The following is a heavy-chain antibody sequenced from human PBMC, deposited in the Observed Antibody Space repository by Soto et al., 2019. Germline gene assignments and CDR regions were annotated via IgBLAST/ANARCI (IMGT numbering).Heavy chain of an antibody. CDR2: INPGNGNT. V-gene: IGHV1-3*01. J-gene: IGHJ6*02. CDR1: GYSFSNFA. D-gene: IGHD3-10*01. Sequence: ASVKVSCKAPGYSFSNFAMHWVRQAPGQRLEWMGWINPGNGNTKYSQTFQGRFTITRDTSASTAYMELSSLRSEDTAVYYCARAVARGVKTIYYYYGMAFWAQGTTVPVSS. CDR3: ARAVARGVKTIYYYYGMAF.